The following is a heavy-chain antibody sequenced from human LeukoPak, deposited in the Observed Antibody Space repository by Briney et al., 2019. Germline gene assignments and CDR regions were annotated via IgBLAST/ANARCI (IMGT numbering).Heavy chain of an antibody. V-gene: IGHV3-21*01. CDR1: GFTFSSYS. CDR3: AREGSSWPMDFDY. J-gene: IGHJ4*02. Sequence: GGSLRLSCAASGFTFSSYSMNWVRQAPGKGLEWVSSISSSSSYIYYADSVKGRFTISRDNAKNSLYLQMNSLRAEDTAVYYCAREGSSWPMDFDYWGQGNLVTVSS. D-gene: IGHD6-13*01. CDR2: ISSSSSYI.